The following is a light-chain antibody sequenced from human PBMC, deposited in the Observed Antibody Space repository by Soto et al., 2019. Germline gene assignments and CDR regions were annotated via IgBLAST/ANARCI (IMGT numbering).Light chain of an antibody. J-gene: IGKJ4*01. V-gene: IGKV3-15*01. Sequence: EVVMTQSPATLSVSPGERATLSCRASQSVNSNLAWYRQKPGQAPRLLIYGASTRANGIPDRFSGSGSGTEFTLTISSLQSEDFAVYYCQQYNIWPPVTFGGGTKVEI. CDR3: QQYNIWPPVT. CDR1: QSVNSN. CDR2: GAS.